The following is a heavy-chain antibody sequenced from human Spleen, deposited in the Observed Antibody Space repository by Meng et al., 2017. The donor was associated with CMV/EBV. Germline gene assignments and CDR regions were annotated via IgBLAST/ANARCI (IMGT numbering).Heavy chain of an antibody. Sequence: GESLKISCAASGFSFSDYSVNWVRQAPGKGLVWVSRINGDGTSTSYADSVKGRFTISRDNAENTLYLQMNSVRAEDTALYYCARDVVGATGWGQGTLVTVSS. CDR2: INGDGTST. D-gene: IGHD1-26*01. CDR1: GFSFSDYS. V-gene: IGHV3-74*01. J-gene: IGHJ4*02. CDR3: ARDVVGATG.